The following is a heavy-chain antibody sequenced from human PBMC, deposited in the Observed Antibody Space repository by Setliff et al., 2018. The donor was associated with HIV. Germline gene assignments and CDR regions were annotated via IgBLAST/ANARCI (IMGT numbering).Heavy chain of an antibody. CDR2: MNPNSGNT. CDR3: ARQMPIPGIAITPVDY. D-gene: IGHD5-12*01. CDR1: GYTFTNYD. J-gene: IGHJ4*02. V-gene: IGHV1-8*01. Sequence: ASVKVSCKASGYTFTNYDINWVRQATGQGLEWMGWMNPNSGNTGYAQKFQGRVTMTRNTSISTAYMELSSLRSEDTAVYYCARQMPIPGIAITPVDYWGQGTLVTVS.